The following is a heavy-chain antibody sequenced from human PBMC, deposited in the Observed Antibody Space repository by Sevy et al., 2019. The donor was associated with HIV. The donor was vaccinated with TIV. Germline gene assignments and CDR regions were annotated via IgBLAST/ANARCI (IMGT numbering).Heavy chain of an antibody. Sequence: SETLPLTCTVSGGSISSGGDYWSWTRQHPGKGLEWIGYIYYSGTTYYNPSLKSRVTISVDTSKKQFSLKLSSVTAADTAVYYCARDRFGCMDVWGQGTTVTVSS. V-gene: IGHV4-31*03. CDR3: ARDRFGCMDV. D-gene: IGHD3-16*01. CDR1: GGSISSGGDY. CDR2: IYYSGTT. J-gene: IGHJ6*02.